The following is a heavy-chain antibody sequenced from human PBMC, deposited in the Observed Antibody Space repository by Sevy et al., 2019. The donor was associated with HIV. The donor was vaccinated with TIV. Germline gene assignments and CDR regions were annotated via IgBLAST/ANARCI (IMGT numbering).Heavy chain of an antibody. CDR1: GFTFSSYW. V-gene: IGHV3-74*01. D-gene: IGHD3-3*01. Sequence: GSLRLSCAASGFTFSSYWMHWVRQAPGKGLVWVSRINSDGSSTSYADSVKGRFTISRDNAKNTLYLQMNSLRAEDTAVYYCARSVGWSGYYNDYWGQGTLVTVSS. CDR3: ARSVGWSGYYNDY. CDR2: INSDGSST. J-gene: IGHJ4*02.